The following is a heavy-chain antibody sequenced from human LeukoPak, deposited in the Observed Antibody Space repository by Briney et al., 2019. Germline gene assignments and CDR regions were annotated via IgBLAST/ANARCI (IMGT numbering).Heavy chain of an antibody. D-gene: IGHD6-13*01. Sequence: PSETLSLTCTVSGGSISSYYWSWIRQPAGKGLEWIGRIYTSGSTNYNPSLKSRVTMSVDTSKNQFSLKLSSVTAADTAVYYCAGDTSLEAAAGMGYFQHWGQGTLVTVSS. J-gene: IGHJ1*01. CDR1: GGSISSYY. CDR3: AGDTSLEAAAGMGYFQH. CDR2: IYTSGST. V-gene: IGHV4-4*07.